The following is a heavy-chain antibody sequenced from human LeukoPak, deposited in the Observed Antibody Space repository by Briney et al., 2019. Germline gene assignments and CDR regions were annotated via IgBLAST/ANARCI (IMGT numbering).Heavy chain of an antibody. V-gene: IGHV3-21*01. D-gene: IGHD3-22*01. CDR2: ISSSSSYI. J-gene: IGHJ3*02. CDR1: GFTFSSYS. CDR3: AREKKSNYYDSSGYYLDAFDI. Sequence: PGGSLRLSCAASGFTFSSYSMNWVRQAPGKGLEWVSSISSSSSYIYYADSVEGRFTISRDNAKNSLYLQMNSLRAEDTAVYYCAREKKSNYYDSSGYYLDAFDIWGQGTMVTVSS.